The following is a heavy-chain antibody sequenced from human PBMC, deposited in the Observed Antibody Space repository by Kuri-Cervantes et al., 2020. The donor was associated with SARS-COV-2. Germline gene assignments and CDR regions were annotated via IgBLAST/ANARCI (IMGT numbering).Heavy chain of an antibody. CDR2: ISYDGSNK. V-gene: IGHV3-30*03. D-gene: IGHD6-19*01. CDR3: ARSYSSGWYYYYGMDV. CDR1: GFTFSSYG. J-gene: IGHJ6*02. Sequence: GESLKISCAASGFTFSSYGMHWVRQAPGKGLEWVAVISYDGSNKYYADSVKGRFTISRDNSKNTLYLQMNSLRAEDTAVYYCARSYSSGWYYYYGMDVWGQGTTVTVS.